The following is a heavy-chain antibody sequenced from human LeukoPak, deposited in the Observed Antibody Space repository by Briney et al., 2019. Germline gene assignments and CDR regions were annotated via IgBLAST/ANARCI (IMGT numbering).Heavy chain of an antibody. V-gene: IGHV1-8*01. CDR1: VYTFSSYD. CDR2: INPNSGNT. Sequence: SSVKVSCKASVYTFSSYDINWARQATGQGLEWMGWINPNSGNTGYAQKFQGRVTMTRDTSISTAYMELSSLTSEDTAVYYCARAEGEGYDLWSDIYHYYMEVWGKGTTVTVSS. J-gene: IGHJ6*03. D-gene: IGHD3-3*01. CDR3: ARAEGEGYDLWSDIYHYYMEV.